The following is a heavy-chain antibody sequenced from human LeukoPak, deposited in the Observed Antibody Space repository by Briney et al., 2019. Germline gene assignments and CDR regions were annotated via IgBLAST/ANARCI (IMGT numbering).Heavy chain of an antibody. D-gene: IGHD4-17*01. V-gene: IGHV3-74*01. CDR1: GFTLSSYW. J-gene: IGHJ4*02. Sequence: PGGSLRLSCAASGFTLSSYWMHWVRQAPGKGLVWVSRMNSDGSSTTYADSVKSRFTISRDNAKNALYLQMSSLRAEDTAVYHCAREAFNYGDHYFDHWGQGTLVTVSS. CDR2: MNSDGSST. CDR3: AREAFNYGDHYFDH.